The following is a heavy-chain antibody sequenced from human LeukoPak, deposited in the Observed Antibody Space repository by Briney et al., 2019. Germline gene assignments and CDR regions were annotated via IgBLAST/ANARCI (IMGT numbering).Heavy chain of an antibody. V-gene: IGHV4-59*08. CDR1: GGSISSYY. CDR2: IYYSGST. CDR3: ARHVLWFGESRAQNWFDP. D-gene: IGHD3-10*01. J-gene: IGHJ5*02. Sequence: SETLSLTCTVSGGSISSYYWSWIRQPPGKGLEWIGYIYYSGSTNYNPSLKSRVTISVDTSKNQFSLELSSVTAADTAVYYCARHVLWFGESRAQNWFDPWGQGTLVTVSS.